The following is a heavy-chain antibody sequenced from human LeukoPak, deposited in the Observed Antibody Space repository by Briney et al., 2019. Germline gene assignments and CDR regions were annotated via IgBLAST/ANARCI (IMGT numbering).Heavy chain of an antibody. CDR1: GYTFTDYY. Sequence: GASVKVSCKASGYTFTDYYIHWVRQAPGQGLEWMGWMNANSGGTKYAQKFQGRVTTTRDTSIRTAYMELSRLGSDDTAVYYCARENSDWAFDYWGQETLVSVSS. J-gene: IGHJ4*02. V-gene: IGHV1-2*02. CDR2: MNANSGGT. D-gene: IGHD6-19*01. CDR3: ARENSDWAFDY.